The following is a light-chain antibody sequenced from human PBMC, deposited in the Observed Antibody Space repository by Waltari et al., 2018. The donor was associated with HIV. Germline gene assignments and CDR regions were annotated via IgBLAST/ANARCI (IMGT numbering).Light chain of an antibody. CDR3: QQYKTYSGT. Sequence: IQMPQSLPTLSASLEDRVTITCRASQSINSWLAWYQQKPGKAPRLLIHEASSLESGVPSRFSGSESGTEFTLIINSLQPDDFATYYCQQYKTYSGTFGQGTKVEIK. CDR1: QSINSW. CDR2: EAS. J-gene: IGKJ1*01. V-gene: IGKV1-5*03.